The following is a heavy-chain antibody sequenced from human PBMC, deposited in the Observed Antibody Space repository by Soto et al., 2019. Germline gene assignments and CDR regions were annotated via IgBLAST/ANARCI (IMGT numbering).Heavy chain of an antibody. CDR1: GFTFSSYS. D-gene: IGHD3-3*01. V-gene: IGHV3-21*04. CDR3: ARDRASYDFWSGYLYYYYGMDV. J-gene: IGHJ6*02. CDR2: ISSSGSTI. Sequence: PGGSLRLSCAASGFTFSSYSMNWVRQAPGKGLEWVSSISSSGSTIYYADSVKGRFTISRDNAKNSLYLQMNSLRAEDTAVYYCARDRASYDFWSGYLYYYYGMDVWGQGTTVTVSS.